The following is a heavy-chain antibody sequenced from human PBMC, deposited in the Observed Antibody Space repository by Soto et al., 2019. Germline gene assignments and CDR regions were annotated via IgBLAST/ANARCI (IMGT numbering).Heavy chain of an antibody. Sequence: EVQLLESGGGLAQPGGSLRLSCAASAFTFSSYAMSWVRQAPGKGLEWVSAVSGSGDSTYYADSVQGRFTISRDNSKNTLYMQMNSVRAEDTAVYYCAKGRASDCPGCTQDYWGQGTLVTVSS. CDR3: AKGRASDCPGCTQDY. V-gene: IGHV3-23*01. J-gene: IGHJ4*02. CDR2: VSGSGDST. D-gene: IGHD2-21*02. CDR1: AFTFSSYA.